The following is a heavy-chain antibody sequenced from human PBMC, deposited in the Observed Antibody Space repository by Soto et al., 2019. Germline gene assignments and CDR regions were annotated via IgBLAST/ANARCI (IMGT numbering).Heavy chain of an antibody. CDR2: ISYDGSNK. Sequence: QVQLVESGGGVVQPGRSLRLSCAASGFTFSSYAMHWVRQAPGKGLEWVAVISYDGSNKYYADSVKGRFTISRDNSKNTLYRQMNSLRAEDTAVYYCARDRSKWGRDGYNAPFDSWGQGTLVTVSS. CDR3: ARDRSKWGRDGYNAPFDS. CDR1: GFTFSSYA. J-gene: IGHJ4*02. D-gene: IGHD5-12*01. V-gene: IGHV3-30-3*01.